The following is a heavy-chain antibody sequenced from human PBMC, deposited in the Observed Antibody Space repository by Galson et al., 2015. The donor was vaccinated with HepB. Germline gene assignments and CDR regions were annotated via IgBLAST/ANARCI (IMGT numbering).Heavy chain of an antibody. D-gene: IGHD3-3*01. CDR3: ARDSGGDFWSGYYPDY. Sequence: SLRLSCAASGFTFSSYGMHWVRQAPGKGLEWVAVIWYDGSNKYYADSVKGRFTISRDNSKNTLYLQMNSLRAEDTAVYYCARDSGGDFWSGYYPDYWGQGTLVTVSS. V-gene: IGHV3-33*01. CDR2: IWYDGSNK. J-gene: IGHJ4*02. CDR1: GFTFSSYG.